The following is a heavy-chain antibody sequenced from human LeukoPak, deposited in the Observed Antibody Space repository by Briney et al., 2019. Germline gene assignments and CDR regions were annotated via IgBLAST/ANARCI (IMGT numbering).Heavy chain of an antibody. J-gene: IGHJ4*02. Sequence: ASVKVSCKASGYTFTGYYMHWVRQAPGQGLEWMGRINPNSGGTNYAQKFQGRVTMTRDTSISTAYMELSRLRSEDTAVYYCARNTQRGAFDYWGQGTLVTVSS. CDR1: GYTFTGYY. V-gene: IGHV1-2*06. CDR3: ARNTQRGAFDY. D-gene: IGHD6-25*01. CDR2: INPNSGGT.